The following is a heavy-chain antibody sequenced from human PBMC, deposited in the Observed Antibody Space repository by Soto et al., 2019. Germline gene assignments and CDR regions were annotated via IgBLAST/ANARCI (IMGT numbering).Heavy chain of an antibody. CDR2: MSYSGST. Sequence: QVQLQASGPGLVQPSETLSLTCTVSGDSISSHFWSCIRQPPGKVLEWVGYMSYSGSTNDNRALSSPVTMSVDTYKKHSSLNLRAVTAAGTAVYYCARAHVVSGGYPDSGGEGLKVTVS. V-gene: IGHV4-59*11. CDR1: GDSISSHF. D-gene: IGHD6-19*01. J-gene: IGHJ5*01. CDR3: ARAHVVSGGYPDS.